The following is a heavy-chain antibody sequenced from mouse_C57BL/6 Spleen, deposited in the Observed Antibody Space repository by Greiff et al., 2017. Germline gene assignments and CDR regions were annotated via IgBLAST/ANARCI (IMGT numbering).Heavy chain of an antibody. CDR3: ARYGIDYDGYYARDY. Sequence: QVQLQQPGAELVKPGASVKMSCKASGYTFTSYWITWVKQRPGQGLEWIGDISPGSGSTNYNEKFKSKATLTVDTSSSTAYMQLSSLTSEDSAVYYCARYGIDYDGYYARDYWGQGTSVTVSS. CDR2: ISPGSGST. V-gene: IGHV1-55*01. CDR1: GYTFTSYW. D-gene: IGHD2-4*01. J-gene: IGHJ4*01.